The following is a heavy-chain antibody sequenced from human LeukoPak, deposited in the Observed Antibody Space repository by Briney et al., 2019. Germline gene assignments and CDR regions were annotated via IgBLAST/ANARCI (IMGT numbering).Heavy chain of an antibody. CDR1: GYTFTGYY. CDR2: INPNSGGT. D-gene: IGHD6-13*01. J-gene: IGHJ4*02. CDR3: ARAGDGSTGGESPRGAAAGAVDY. V-gene: IGHV1-2*02. Sequence: ASVKVSCKASGYTFTGYYMHWVRQAPGQGLEWMGWINPNSGGTNYAQKFQGRVTMTRDTSISTAYMELSRLRSDDTAVYYCARAGDGSTGGESPRGAAAGAVDYWGQGTLVTVSS.